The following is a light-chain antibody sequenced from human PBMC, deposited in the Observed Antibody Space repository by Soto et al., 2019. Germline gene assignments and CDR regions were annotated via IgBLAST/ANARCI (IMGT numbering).Light chain of an antibody. V-gene: IGKV3-20*01. J-gene: IGKJ2*01. CDR1: QSINSNV. CDR3: QLYGSYMFT. Sequence: EVVLTQSPGPLSLSPGERVTLSCRTSQSINSNVLSWFQQKPGQPPRLLRYGASKRAAGTPDRFSGAGSGTDFTLIISRLEPEDSAIYHCQLYGSYMFTFGQGTKVEI. CDR2: GAS.